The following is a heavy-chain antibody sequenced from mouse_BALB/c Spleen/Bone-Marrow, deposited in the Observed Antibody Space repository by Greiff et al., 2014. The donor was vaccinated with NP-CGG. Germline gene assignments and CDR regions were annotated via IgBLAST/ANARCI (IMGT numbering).Heavy chain of an antibody. CDR1: GYTFTSYY. J-gene: IGHJ4*01. CDR2: IYPGNVNT. CDR3: ARATMITKGAMDY. V-gene: IGHV1S56*01. Sequence: QVQLQQSGPELVKPGASVRISCKASGYTFTSYYIHWVKQRPGQGLEWIGWIYPGNVNTKYNEKFKGKATLTADKSSSTAYMQLSSLTSEDSAVYFCARATMITKGAMDYRGQGTSVTVSS. D-gene: IGHD2-4*01.